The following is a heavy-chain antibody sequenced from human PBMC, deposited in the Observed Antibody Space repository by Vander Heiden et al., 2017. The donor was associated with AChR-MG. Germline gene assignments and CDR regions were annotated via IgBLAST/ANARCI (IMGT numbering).Heavy chain of an antibody. V-gene: IGHV1-69*01. D-gene: IGHD2-15*01. CDR2: IIPIFGTA. CDR3: ARERCSGGSCYGHYYYGMDV. Sequence: QVQLVQSGAEVKKPGSSVKVSCKASGGTFSSYAISWVRQAPGQGLEWMGGIIPIFGTANYAQKFQGRVTITADESTSTAYMELSSLRSEDTAVYYCARERCSGGSCYGHYYYGMDVWGQGTTVTVSS. CDR1: GGTFSSYA. J-gene: IGHJ6*02.